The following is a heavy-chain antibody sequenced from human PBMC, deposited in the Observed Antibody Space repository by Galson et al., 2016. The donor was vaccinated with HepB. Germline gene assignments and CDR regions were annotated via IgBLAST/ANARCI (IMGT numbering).Heavy chain of an antibody. V-gene: IGHV4-4*02. J-gene: IGHJ4*02. CDR3: ARQQLSYTWGY. Sequence: SETLSLTCTVSGASISNSDWWSWVRQPPGKGLEWIGEIHRTGSTNYNPSLKSRVTISVDKANEQISLNLYSVTAADAAVYYCARQQLSYTWGYWGQGTQVTVSS. D-gene: IGHD1-1*01. CDR1: GASISNSDW. CDR2: IHRTGST.